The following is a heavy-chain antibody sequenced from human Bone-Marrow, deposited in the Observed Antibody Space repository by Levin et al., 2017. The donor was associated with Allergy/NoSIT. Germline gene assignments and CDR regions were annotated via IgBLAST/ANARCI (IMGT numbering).Heavy chain of an antibody. Sequence: GESLKISCAASGFTFSSYGMHWVRQAPGKGLEWVAVISYDGSNKYYADSVKGRFTISRDNSKNTLYLQMNSLRAEDTAVYYCAKDRDCGGDCYLYYYYYGMDVWGQGTTVTVSS. CDR2: ISYDGSNK. CDR1: GFTFSSYG. J-gene: IGHJ6*02. D-gene: IGHD2-21*02. V-gene: IGHV3-30*18. CDR3: AKDRDCGGDCYLYYYYYGMDV.